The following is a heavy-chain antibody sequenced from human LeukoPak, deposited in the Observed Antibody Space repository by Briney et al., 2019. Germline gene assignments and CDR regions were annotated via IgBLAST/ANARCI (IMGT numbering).Heavy chain of an antibody. D-gene: IGHD2-2*01. Sequence: SETLSPTCAVYGGSFSGYYWSWIRQPPGKGLEWIGEINHSGSTNYNPSLKSRVTISVDTSKNQFSLKLSSVTAADTAVYYCARGYRYCSSTSCYNWFDPWGQGTLVTVSS. CDR2: INHSGST. CDR3: ARGYRYCSSTSCYNWFDP. J-gene: IGHJ5*02. CDR1: GGSFSGYY. V-gene: IGHV4-34*01.